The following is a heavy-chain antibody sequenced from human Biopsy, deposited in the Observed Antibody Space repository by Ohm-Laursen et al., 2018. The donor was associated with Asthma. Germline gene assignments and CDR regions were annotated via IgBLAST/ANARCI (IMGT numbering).Heavy chain of an antibody. J-gene: IGHJ5*02. CDR2: ISASGVRT. Sequence: SLRLSCTASGSAFNNSSMTWVRQAPGKGLEWVSSISASGVRTFYADSVKGRLTVSRDSSRNTLYLQLSTLRVEDTAVYFCAKITTDRQKANNWFDPWGQGTLVTVSS. CDR3: AKITTDRQKANNWFDP. D-gene: IGHD3-22*01. CDR1: GSAFNNSS. V-gene: IGHV3-23*01.